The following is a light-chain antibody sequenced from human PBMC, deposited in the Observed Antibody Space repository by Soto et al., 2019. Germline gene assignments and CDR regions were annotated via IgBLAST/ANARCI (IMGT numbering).Light chain of an antibody. V-gene: IGLV2-14*01. CDR1: SSDVGGYNY. CDR3: SSYTSSSTLLYV. CDR2: DVS. Sequence: QPVLTQPASVSGSPGQSITISCTGTSSDVGGYNYVSWYQQHPGKAPKLMIYDVSNRPSGVSNRFSGSKSGNTASLTISGLQAEDEADYYGSSYTSSSTLLYVFGTGTKLTVL. J-gene: IGLJ1*01.